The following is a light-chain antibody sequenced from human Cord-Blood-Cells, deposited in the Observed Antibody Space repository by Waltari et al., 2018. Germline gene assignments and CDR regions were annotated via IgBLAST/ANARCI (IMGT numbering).Light chain of an antibody. J-gene: IGKJ5*01. CDR3: QQSYSTPLIT. V-gene: IGKV1-39*01. CDR2: AAS. CDR1: QSISSY. Sequence: DIQMTQSPSSLSASVGDRVTITCRASQSISSYLNWYQQKPGKATKLLTSAASSLQSGVPSRFSGSGSGTDFTLTISSLQPEDFATYYCQQSYSTPLITFGQGTRLEIK.